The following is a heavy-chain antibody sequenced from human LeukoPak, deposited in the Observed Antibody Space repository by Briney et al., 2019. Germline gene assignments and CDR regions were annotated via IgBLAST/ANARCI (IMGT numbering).Heavy chain of an antibody. CDR2: IYLGDSHT. CDR1: GYSFTSYW. Sequence: GESLKISCKGSGYSFTSYWIGWVRQVPGKGLEWMGIIYLGDSHTRYSPSFQGQVTISADKSISPAYLQWSSLKASDTAMFYCARHLGSGYDEGLDYWGQGTLVTVSS. D-gene: IGHD5-12*01. CDR3: ARHLGSGYDEGLDY. J-gene: IGHJ4*02. V-gene: IGHV5-51*01.